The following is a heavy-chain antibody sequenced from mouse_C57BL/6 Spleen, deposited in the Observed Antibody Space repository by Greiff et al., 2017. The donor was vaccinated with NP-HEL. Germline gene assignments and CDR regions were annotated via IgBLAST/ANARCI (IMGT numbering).Heavy chain of an antibody. CDR1: GFSFTSYG. CDR2: IWRGGST. V-gene: IGHV2-2*01. CDR3: ARHEYDGVAY. J-gene: IGHJ3*01. D-gene: IGHD2-4*01. Sequence: VQLQQSGPGLVQPSQSLSITCTVSGFSFTSYGVHWVRQSPGKGLEWLGVIWRGGSTDYNAAFISRLSISKDNSKSQVFFKMNSLQADDTAIYYCARHEYDGVAYWGQGTLVTVSA.